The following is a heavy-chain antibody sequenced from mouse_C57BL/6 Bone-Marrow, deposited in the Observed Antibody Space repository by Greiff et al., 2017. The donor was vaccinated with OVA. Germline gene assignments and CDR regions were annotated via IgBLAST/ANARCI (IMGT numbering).Heavy chain of an antibody. D-gene: IGHD2-4*01. J-gene: IGHJ2*01. CDR3: ARDYDKRYYFDY. V-gene: IGHV1-20*01. Sequence: VHVKQSGPELVKPGDSVKISCKASGYSFTGYFMNWVMQSHGKSLEWIGRINPYNGDTFYNQKFKGKATLTVDKSSSTAHMELRSLTSEDSAVYYCARDYDKRYYFDYWGQGTTLTVSS. CDR1: GYSFTGYF. CDR2: INPYNGDT.